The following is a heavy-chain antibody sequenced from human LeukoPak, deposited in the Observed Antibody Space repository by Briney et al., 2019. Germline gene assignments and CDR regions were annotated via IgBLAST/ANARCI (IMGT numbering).Heavy chain of an antibody. Sequence: KPSETLSLTCAVYGGSFSGYYWSWIRQPPGKGLEWIGEINHSGSTNYNPSLKGRVTISVDTSKNQFSLKLSSVTAADTAVYYCARDLVTVTKGFDIWGQGTMVSVSS. V-gene: IGHV4-34*01. CDR1: GGSFSGYY. D-gene: IGHD4-17*01. CDR3: ARDLVTVTKGFDI. CDR2: INHSGST. J-gene: IGHJ3*02.